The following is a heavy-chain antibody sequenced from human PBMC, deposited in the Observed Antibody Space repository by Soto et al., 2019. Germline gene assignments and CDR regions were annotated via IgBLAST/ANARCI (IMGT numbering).Heavy chain of an antibody. CDR2: IDPSDSYT. J-gene: IGHJ6*02. V-gene: IGHV5-10-1*01. Sequence: PGQPQKVSSKGFGYSFINFCSSWVRQMHGKGLEWMGRIDPSDSYTNYSPSFQGHVTISADKSISTVYLQWSSLKASDTAMYYCARPNYDSSGTAYYYYGMDVWGQGTTVTVSS. CDR1: GYSFINFC. CDR3: ARPNYDSSGTAYYYYGMDV. D-gene: IGHD3-22*01.